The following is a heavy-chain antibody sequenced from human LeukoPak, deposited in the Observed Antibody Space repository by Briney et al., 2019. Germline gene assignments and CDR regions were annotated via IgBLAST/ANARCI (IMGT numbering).Heavy chain of an antibody. CDR1: GFTFSSYA. CDR2: ISGSGGST. J-gene: IGHJ6*02. CDR3: TTDLMSFYYYGMDV. Sequence: GGSLRLSCAASGFTFSSYAMSWVRQAPGKGLEWVSAISGSGGSTYYADSVKGRFTISRDNSKNTLYLQMNSLKTEDTAVYYCTTDLMSFYYYGMDVWGQGTTVTVSS. D-gene: IGHD2-8*01. V-gene: IGHV3-23*01.